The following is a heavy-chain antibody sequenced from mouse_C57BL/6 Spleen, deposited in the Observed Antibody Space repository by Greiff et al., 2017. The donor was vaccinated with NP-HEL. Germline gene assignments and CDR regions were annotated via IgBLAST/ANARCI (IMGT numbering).Heavy chain of an antibody. CDR2: IDPSDSYT. J-gene: IGHJ2*01. V-gene: IGHV1-50*01. D-gene: IGHD2-3*01. CDR1: GYTFTSYW. Sequence: VQLQQSGAELVKPGASVKLSCKASGYTFTSYWMQWVKQRPGQGLEWIGEIDPSDSYTNYNQKFKGKATLTVDTSSSTAYMQLSSLTSEDSAVYYCARRWLRYYFDYWGQGTTLTVSS. CDR3: ARRWLRYYFDY.